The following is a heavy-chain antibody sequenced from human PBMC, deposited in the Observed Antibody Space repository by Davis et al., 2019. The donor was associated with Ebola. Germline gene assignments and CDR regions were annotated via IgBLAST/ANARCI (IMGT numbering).Heavy chain of an antibody. CDR1: GGSISSGGYY. J-gene: IGHJ5*02. V-gene: IGHV4-39*07. CDR3: ARARGSGAWFDP. CDR2: INHSGST. Sequence: SETLSLTCTVSGGSISSGGYYWSWIRQPPGKGLEWIGEINHSGSTNYNPSLKSRVTISVDTSKNQFSLKLSSVTAADTAVYYCARARGSGAWFDPWGQGTLVTVSS. D-gene: IGHD3-10*01.